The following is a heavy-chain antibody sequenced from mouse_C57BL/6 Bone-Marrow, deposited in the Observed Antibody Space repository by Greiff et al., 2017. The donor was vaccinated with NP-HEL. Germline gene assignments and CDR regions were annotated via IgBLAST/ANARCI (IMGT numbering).Heavy chain of an antibody. CDR1: GYTFTSYW. J-gene: IGHJ3*01. CDR2: IYPGNSDT. CDR3: AMGRGSLAY. D-gene: IGHD1-1*01. Sequence: EVQLQQSGTVLARPGASVKMSCKTSGYTFTSYWMHWVKQRPGQGLEWIGAIYPGNSDTSYNQKFKGKAKLTAVTSASTAYMELSSLTNEDSAVYYCAMGRGSLAYWGQGTLVTVSA. V-gene: IGHV1-5*01.